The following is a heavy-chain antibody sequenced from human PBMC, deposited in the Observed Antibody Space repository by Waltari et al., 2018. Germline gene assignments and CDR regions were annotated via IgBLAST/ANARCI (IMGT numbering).Heavy chain of an antibody. CDR1: GVSISTSRYY. V-gene: IGHV4-39*01. CDR3: ATLPIPLELWYFDL. Sequence: QLQLQESGPGLVNPSETLSLTCTVSGVSISTSRYYWGWIRQPPGKGLAWLGSPHYGGSSYFNPSLKSRVTIAVDTSKNQFSLKLTSVTAADTAVYYCATLPIPLELWYFDLWGRGTLVTVSS. CDR2: PHYGGSS. J-gene: IGHJ2*01. D-gene: IGHD1-7*01.